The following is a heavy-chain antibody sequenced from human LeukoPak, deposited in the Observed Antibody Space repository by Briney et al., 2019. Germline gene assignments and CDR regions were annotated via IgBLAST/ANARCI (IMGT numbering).Heavy chain of an antibody. Sequence: SETLSLTCTVSGGSISSYYWSWIRQPPGKGLEWIGEINHSGSTNYNPSLKSRVTISVDTSKNQFSLKLSSVTAADTAVYYCARARGVKVAALDPWGQGTLVTVSS. D-gene: IGHD2-15*01. CDR1: GGSISSYY. CDR2: INHSGST. V-gene: IGHV4-34*01. J-gene: IGHJ5*02. CDR3: ARARGVKVAALDP.